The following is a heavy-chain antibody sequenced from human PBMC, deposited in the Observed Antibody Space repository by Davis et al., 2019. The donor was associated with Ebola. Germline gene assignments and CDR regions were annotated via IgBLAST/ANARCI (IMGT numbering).Heavy chain of an antibody. Sequence: GESLKISCAASRFTFTDAWMNWFRQAPGKGLEWVGLIKSKTDGGATDYAAPVKGRFTISRDDSKNTLYLQMNGLKAEDTAVYYCATDLPPSSMITFGGVVAIEHYWGRGTLVTVSS. CDR3: ATDLPPSSMITFGGVVAIEHY. D-gene: IGHD3-16*02. CDR2: IKSKTDGGAT. J-gene: IGHJ4*02. V-gene: IGHV3-15*07. CDR1: RFTFTDAW.